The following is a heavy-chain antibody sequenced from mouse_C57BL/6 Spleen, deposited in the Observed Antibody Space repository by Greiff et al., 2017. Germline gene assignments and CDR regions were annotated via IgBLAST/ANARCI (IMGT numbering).Heavy chain of an antibody. CDR1: GYTFTSYC. CDR2: IDPNSGGH. Sequence: VQLQQPGAELVKPGASVKLSCKASGYTFTSYCMHWVQQRPGRGLEWIGRIDPNSGGHKYNEQFKSKATLSVDKPTSTAYMLFSSLTSEDSAVYYCARWGTMVTTDYFDYWGQGTTLTVSS. V-gene: IGHV1-72*01. D-gene: IGHD2-2*01. CDR3: ARWGTMVTTDYFDY. J-gene: IGHJ2*01.